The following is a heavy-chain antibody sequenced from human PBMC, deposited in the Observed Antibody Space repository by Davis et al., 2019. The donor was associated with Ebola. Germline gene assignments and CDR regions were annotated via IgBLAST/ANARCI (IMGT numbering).Heavy chain of an antibody. D-gene: IGHD6-13*01. J-gene: IGHJ5*02. CDR1: GYTFTSYA. Sequence: ASVKVSCKASGYTFTSYAMHWVRQAPGQRLEWMGWINAGNGNTKYSQKFQGRVTITRDKSTSTAYMELSSLRSEDTAVYYCARQKDSSSWYDGWGQGTLVTVSS. CDR2: INAGNGNT. CDR3: ARQKDSSSWYDG. V-gene: IGHV1-3*01.